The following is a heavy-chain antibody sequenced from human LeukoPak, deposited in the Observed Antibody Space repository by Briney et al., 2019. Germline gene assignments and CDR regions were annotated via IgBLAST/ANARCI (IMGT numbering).Heavy chain of an antibody. D-gene: IGHD3-10*01. CDR3: ARGSMVRGVADAFDI. V-gene: IGHV3-21*01. CDR1: GFTFSSYA. CDR2: ISSSSSYI. J-gene: IGHJ3*02. Sequence: PGGSLRLSCAASGFTFSSYAMSWVRQAPGKGLEWASSISSSSSYIDYADSVNGRFTISRDNAKNSLYLQMNSLRAEDTAVYYCARGSMVRGVADAFDIWGQGTMVTVSS.